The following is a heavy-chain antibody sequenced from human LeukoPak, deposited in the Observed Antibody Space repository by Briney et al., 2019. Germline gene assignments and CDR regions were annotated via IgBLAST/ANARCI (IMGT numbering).Heavy chain of an antibody. CDR1: GYTFTGYY. Sequence: ASVKVSCKASGYTFTGYYMHWVRQAPGQGLEWMGWVNPNSGGTNYAQKFQGRVTMTRDTSISTAYMELSRLRSDDTAVYYCAREGGLGLLGCSTSCYYDYWGQGTLVTVSS. J-gene: IGHJ4*02. CDR2: VNPNSGGT. V-gene: IGHV1-2*02. D-gene: IGHD2-2*01. CDR3: AREGGLGLLGCSTSCYYDY.